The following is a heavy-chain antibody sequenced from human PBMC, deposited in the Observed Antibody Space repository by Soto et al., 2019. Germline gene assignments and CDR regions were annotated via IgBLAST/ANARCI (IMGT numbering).Heavy chain of an antibody. V-gene: IGHV3-48*01. D-gene: IGHD5-18*01. CDR2: ISSSSSTI. CDR1: VFPFSSYS. J-gene: IGHJ4*02. CDR3: ARVHSYGHLEGFNY. Sequence: GGSPRLSCAACVFPFSSYSMNWVRQAPGKRLEWVSYISSSSSTIYYADSVKGRFTISRDNAKNSLYLQMNSLRAEDTAVYYSARVHSYGHLEGFNYWGQGTLVTVSS.